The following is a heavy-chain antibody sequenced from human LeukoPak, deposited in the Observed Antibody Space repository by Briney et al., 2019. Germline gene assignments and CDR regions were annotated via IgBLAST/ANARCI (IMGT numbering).Heavy chain of an antibody. CDR2: IRKNGGDT. CDR3: SKGGYATYFGP. J-gene: IGHJ5*02. CDR1: GFIFSDYS. V-gene: IGHV3-23*01. D-gene: IGHD2-15*01. Sequence: GGSLRLSCTASGFIFSDYSMTWVRQAPGKGLEWVSTIRKNGGDTYYADSVKGRFTISRDNSRNTVFLEMNSLRAEDTAVYYCSKGGYATYFGPWGQGILVTASS.